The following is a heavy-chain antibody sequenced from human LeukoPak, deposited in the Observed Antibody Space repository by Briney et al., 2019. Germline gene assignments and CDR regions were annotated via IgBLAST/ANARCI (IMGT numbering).Heavy chain of an antibody. CDR2: IYYSGST. J-gene: IGHJ4*02. V-gene: IGHV4-59*01. D-gene: IGHD3-9*01. CDR1: GGSISPYY. CDR3: ARVQESQIDYYFDY. Sequence: SETLSLTCSVSGGSISPYYWSWIRQPPGKGLEWIGYIYYSGSTNYNPSLKSRVTISVDTSKNQFSLKLSSVTAADTAVYYCARVQESQIDYYFDYWGQGTLVTVSS.